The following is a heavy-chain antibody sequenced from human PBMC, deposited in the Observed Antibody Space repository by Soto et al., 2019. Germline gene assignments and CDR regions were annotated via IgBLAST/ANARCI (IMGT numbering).Heavy chain of an antibody. Sequence: QVQLVQSGAEVKKPGASVKVSCKASGYTFTSYYMHWVRQAPGQGLELMGIINPSGGSTSYAQKFQGRVTMTRDTSTSTVYMELSSLRSEDTAVYYCARVERAVAGKAPGFDYWGQGTLVTVSS. CDR2: INPSGGST. J-gene: IGHJ4*02. V-gene: IGHV1-46*03. CDR3: ARVERAVAGKAPGFDY. CDR1: GYTFTSYY. D-gene: IGHD6-19*01.